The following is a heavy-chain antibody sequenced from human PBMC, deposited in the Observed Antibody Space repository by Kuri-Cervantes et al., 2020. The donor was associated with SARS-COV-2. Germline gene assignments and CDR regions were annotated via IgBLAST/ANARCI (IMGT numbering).Heavy chain of an antibody. J-gene: IGHJ6*03. CDR1: GFTFSSYG. CDR3: ARNAVAGTYYYYLDV. CDR2: IWYDGSNK. Sequence: GESLKISCAASGFTFSSYGMHWVRQAPGKGLEWVAVIWYDGSNKYYADSVKGRFTISRDNSKNTLYLQMNSLRAEDTAVYYCARNAVAGTYYYYLDVWGKGTPVTVSS. V-gene: IGHV3-33*01. D-gene: IGHD6-19*01.